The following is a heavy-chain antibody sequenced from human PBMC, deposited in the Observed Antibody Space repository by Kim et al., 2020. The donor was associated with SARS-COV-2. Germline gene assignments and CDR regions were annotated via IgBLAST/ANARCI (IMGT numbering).Heavy chain of an antibody. Sequence: GGSLRLSCAASGFTFDDYGMSWVRQAPGKGLEWVSGINWNGGSTGYADSVKGRFTISRDNAKNSLYLQMNSLRAEDTALYYCARDFQDPSSSGWYGDTPRDYYYYGMDVWGQGTTVTVSS. CDR2: INWNGGST. D-gene: IGHD6-19*01. CDR3: ARDFQDPSSSGWYGDTPRDYYYYGMDV. V-gene: IGHV3-20*04. J-gene: IGHJ6*02. CDR1: GFTFDDYG.